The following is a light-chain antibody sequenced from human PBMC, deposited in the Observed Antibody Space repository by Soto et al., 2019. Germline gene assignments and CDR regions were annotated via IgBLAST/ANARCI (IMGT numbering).Light chain of an antibody. CDR3: QQYYTTPQT. Sequence: DIVMTQSPDSLAVSLGERATINCKSSQSVLYRSKNKNYLAWYQQKPGQPPKLLIYWASTRESGVPDRFSGSGSGPDFTLTISSLQAEDVAVYYCQQYYTTPQTFGQGTKLEIK. V-gene: IGKV4-1*01. J-gene: IGKJ2*01. CDR1: QSVLYRSKNKNY. CDR2: WAS.